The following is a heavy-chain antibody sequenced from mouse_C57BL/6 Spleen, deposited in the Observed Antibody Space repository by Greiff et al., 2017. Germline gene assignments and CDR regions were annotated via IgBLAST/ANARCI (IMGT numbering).Heavy chain of an antibody. Sequence: DVKLVESGGGLVKPGGSLKLSCAASGFTFSDYGMHWVRQAPEKGLEWVAYISSGSGTIYYADTVKGRFTISRDNAKNTLFLQMTSLKSEDTAMYYCANYYYGSSYWGQGTTLTVSS. D-gene: IGHD1-1*01. J-gene: IGHJ2*01. CDR2: ISSGSGTI. CDR1: GFTFSDYG. V-gene: IGHV5-17*01. CDR3: ANYYYGSSY.